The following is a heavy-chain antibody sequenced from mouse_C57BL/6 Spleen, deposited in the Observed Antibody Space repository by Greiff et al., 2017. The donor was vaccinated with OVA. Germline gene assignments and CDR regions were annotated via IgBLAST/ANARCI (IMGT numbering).Heavy chain of an antibody. V-gene: IGHV1-18*01. Sequence: EVQLQQSGPELVKPGASVKIPCKASGYTSTDYNMDWVKQSHGKSLEWIGDINPNNGGTIYNQKFKGKATLTVDKSSSTAYMELRSLTSEDTAVYYCARSDYYGPRGAMDYWGQGTSVTVSS. CDR2: INPNNGGT. J-gene: IGHJ4*01. CDR1: GYTSTDYN. D-gene: IGHD1-2*01. CDR3: ARSDYYGPRGAMDY.